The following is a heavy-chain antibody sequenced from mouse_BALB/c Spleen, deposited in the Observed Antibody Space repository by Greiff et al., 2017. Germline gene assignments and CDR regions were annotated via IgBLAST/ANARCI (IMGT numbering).Heavy chain of an antibody. CDR2: IYPGDGDT. Sequence: QVQLQQSGAELARPGASVKLSCKASGYTFTSYWMQWVNQRPGQGLEWIGAIYPGDGDTRYTQKFKGKATLTADKSSSTAYMQLSSLASEDSAVYYCARSGGNYVAWFAYWGQGTLVTVSA. V-gene: IGHV1-87*01. D-gene: IGHD2-1*01. CDR3: ARSGGNYVAWFAY. J-gene: IGHJ3*01. CDR1: GYTFTSYW.